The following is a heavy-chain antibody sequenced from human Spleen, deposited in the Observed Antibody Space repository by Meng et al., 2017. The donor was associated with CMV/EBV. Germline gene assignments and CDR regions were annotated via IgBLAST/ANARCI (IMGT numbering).Heavy chain of an antibody. Sequence: SGGTFSSYAIRWVRQAPGQGLEWMGGIIPIFGTANYAQKFQGRVTITTDESTSTAYMELSSLRSEDTAVYYCATDLYSSSSTNWFDPWGQGTLVTVSS. CDR2: IIPIFGTA. J-gene: IGHJ5*02. CDR3: ATDLYSSSSTNWFDP. D-gene: IGHD6-6*01. V-gene: IGHV1-69*05. CDR1: GGTFSSYA.